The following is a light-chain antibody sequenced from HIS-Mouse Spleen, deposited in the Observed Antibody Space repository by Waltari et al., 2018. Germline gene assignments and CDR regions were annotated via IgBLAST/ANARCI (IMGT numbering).Light chain of an antibody. Sequence: IVLTQSPATLSLSPGERATLSCRASQSVRSYLAWYQQKPGQAPRLLIYDASNRATGIPARFSGSGSGTDFTLTISSLEPEDFAVYYCQQRSNWPGITFGPGTKVDIK. CDR1: QSVRSY. J-gene: IGKJ3*01. CDR2: DAS. V-gene: IGKV3-11*01. CDR3: QQRSNWPGIT.